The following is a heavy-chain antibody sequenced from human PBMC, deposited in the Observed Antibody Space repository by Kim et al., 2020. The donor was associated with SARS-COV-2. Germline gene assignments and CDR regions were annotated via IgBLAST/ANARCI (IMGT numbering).Heavy chain of an antibody. CDR3: ARDRAKSNYQLRTYGMDV. V-gene: IGHV4-59*01. CDR2: IYYSGST. Sequence: SETLSLTCTVSGGSISSYYWSWIRQPPGKGLEWIGYIYYSGSTNYNPSLKSRVTISVDTSKNQFSLKLSSVTAADTAVYYCARDRAKSNYQLRTYGMDV. J-gene: IGHJ6*01. CDR1: GGSISSYY. D-gene: IGHD2-2*01.